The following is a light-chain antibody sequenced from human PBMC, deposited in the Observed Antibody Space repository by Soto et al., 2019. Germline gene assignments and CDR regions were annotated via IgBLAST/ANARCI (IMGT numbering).Light chain of an antibody. V-gene: IGLV2-14*03. CDR1: SSDVGGYNH. CDR2: DVT. CDR3: SSYTSSSTYVV. Sequence: QSALTQPASVSGSPGQSITISCTGTSSDVGGYNHVSWYQQHPGKAPQLIIYDVTNRPSGVSNRFSGSKSGNTASLTVSGLQAEDEADYYCSSYTSSSTYVVFGGGTKLTVL. J-gene: IGLJ2*01.